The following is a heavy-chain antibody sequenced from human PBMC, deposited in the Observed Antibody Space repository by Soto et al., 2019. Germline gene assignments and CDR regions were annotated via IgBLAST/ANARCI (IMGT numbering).Heavy chain of an antibody. CDR3: ARGRDYGDYTFDY. V-gene: IGHV4-61*01. CDR2: IYYSGST. J-gene: IGHJ4*02. Sequence: SETLSLTCTVSGGSVSSGSYYWSWIRQPPGKGLEWIGYIYYSGSTNYNPSLKSRVTISVDTSKNQFSLKLSSVTAADTAVYYCARGRDYGDYTFDYWGQGTLVTVSS. CDR1: GGSVSSGSYY. D-gene: IGHD4-17*01.